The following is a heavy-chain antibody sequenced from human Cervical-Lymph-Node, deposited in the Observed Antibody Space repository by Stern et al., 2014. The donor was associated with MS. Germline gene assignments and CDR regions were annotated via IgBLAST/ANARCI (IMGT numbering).Heavy chain of an antibody. D-gene: IGHD1-26*01. CDR1: GYTFTAYF. Sequence: MQLVESGAEVERPVASVKVSCKASGYTFTAYFLHWVRQAPGQGLEGMGWLSRKTGSETYAQKFQDRVTMTRDTSINTGYMEVSSLRSDDTAVYYCARDRGSYSDYWGQGTLVAVSS. CDR2: LSRKTGSE. CDR3: ARDRGSYSDY. V-gene: IGHV1-2*02. J-gene: IGHJ4*02.